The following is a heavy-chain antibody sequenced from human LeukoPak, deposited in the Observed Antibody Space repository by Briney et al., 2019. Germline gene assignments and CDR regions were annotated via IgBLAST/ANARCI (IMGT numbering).Heavy chain of an antibody. D-gene: IGHD3-22*01. V-gene: IGHV4-39*07. CDR3: ARDSSGYGYFDY. CDR1: GGSISSSSYY. J-gene: IGHJ4*02. Sequence: SETLSLTCTVSGGSISSSSYYWGWIRQPPGKGLEWIGSIYYSGSTYYNPSLKSRVTISVDTSKNQFSLKLSSVTAADTAVYYCARDSSGYGYFDYWGQGTLVTVSS. CDR2: IYYSGST.